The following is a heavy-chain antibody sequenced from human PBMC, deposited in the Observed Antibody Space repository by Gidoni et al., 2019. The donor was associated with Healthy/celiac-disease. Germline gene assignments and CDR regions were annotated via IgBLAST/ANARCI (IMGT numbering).Heavy chain of an antibody. CDR2: IYYSGGT. J-gene: IGHJ4*02. D-gene: IGHD3-3*01. Sequence: QPPGKGLEWIGSIYYSGGTYYNPSLKSRVTISVDTSKHQFSLKLSSVTAADTAVYCCGRGWGAHTIFGMVPSGRLDYWGQGTLVTVSS. V-gene: IGHV4-39*07. CDR3: GRGWGAHTIFGMVPSGRLDY.